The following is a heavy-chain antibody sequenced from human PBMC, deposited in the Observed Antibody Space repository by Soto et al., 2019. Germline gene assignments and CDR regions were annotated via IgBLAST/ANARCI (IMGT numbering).Heavy chain of an antibody. D-gene: IGHD3-9*01. CDR2: IYYSGST. Sequence: AESLCRTCAASGGSISTSNCWSWVRQPPGKGLEWIGYIYYSGSTNYNPSLKSRVTISVDTSKNQFSLKLSSVTAADTAVYYCARHPPHYDILTNDWYSALWGRGTLVPVSS. CDR1: GGSISTSNC. CDR3: ARHPPHYDILTNDWYSAL. V-gene: IGHV4-4*02. J-gene: IGHJ2*01.